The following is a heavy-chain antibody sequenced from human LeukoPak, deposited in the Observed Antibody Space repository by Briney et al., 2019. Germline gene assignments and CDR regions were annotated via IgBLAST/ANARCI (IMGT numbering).Heavy chain of an antibody. CDR3: ARGAVVLRFLEWLPTLGYYYMDV. CDR1: GGSFSGYY. V-gene: IGHV4-34*01. J-gene: IGHJ6*03. CDR2: INHSRST. D-gene: IGHD3-3*01. Sequence: PSETLSLTCAVYGGSFSGYYWSLIRQPPGKGLEWIGEINHSRSTNYNPSLKSRVTISVDTSKNQFSLKLSSVTAADTAVYYCARGAVVLRFLEWLPTLGYYYMDVWGKGTTVTVSS.